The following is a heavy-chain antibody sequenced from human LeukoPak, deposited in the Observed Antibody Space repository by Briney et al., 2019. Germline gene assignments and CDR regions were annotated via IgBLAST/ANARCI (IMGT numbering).Heavy chain of an antibody. CDR3: ARRARDYGDLGGGWFDP. Sequence: SETLSLTCTVSGGSISSYYWSWIRQSPGKGLEWIGYIYYSGSTNYNPSLKSRVTISVDTSKNQFSLKLSSVTAADTAVYYCARRARDYGDLGGGWFDPWGQGTLVTVSS. J-gene: IGHJ5*02. CDR2: IYYSGST. V-gene: IGHV4-59*08. D-gene: IGHD4-17*01. CDR1: GGSISSYY.